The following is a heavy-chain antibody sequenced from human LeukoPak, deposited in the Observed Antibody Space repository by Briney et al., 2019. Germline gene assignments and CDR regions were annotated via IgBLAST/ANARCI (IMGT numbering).Heavy chain of an antibody. D-gene: IGHD5-12*01. CDR3: ARVHSGYDPGKEYYGMDV. J-gene: IGHJ6*04. Sequence: GGSLRLSCAASGFSFSSFGMHWVRQAPGKGLEGVAVITYDGSKKYYAGSVKGRFTISRDNSKNKLYMKVNSIKNEATAVYYCARVHSGYDPGKEYYGMDVWGKGTTVTASS. CDR2: ITYDGSKK. CDR1: GFSFSSFG. V-gene: IGHV3-30*03.